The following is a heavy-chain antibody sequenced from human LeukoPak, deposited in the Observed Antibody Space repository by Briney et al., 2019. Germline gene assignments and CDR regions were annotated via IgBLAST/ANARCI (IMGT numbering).Heavy chain of an antibody. CDR2: IYPGDSDT. CDR3: ARLPWYPHTYFDY. V-gene: IGHV5-51*01. Sequence: GESLKISFKGSGCSFTSYWIGWGRPMPGKGVEWMGMIYPGDSDTRYSPSFQGQVPISADKPISTAYLQWSSLKASDTAMYYCARLPWYPHTYFDYWGQGTLVTDSS. J-gene: IGHJ4*02. D-gene: IGHD6-13*01. CDR1: GCSFTSYW.